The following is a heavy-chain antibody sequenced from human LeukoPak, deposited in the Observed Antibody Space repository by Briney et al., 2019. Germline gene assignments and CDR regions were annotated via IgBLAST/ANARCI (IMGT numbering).Heavy chain of an antibody. D-gene: IGHD3-22*01. CDR1: GESFSGYY. CDR2: INHSGST. J-gene: IGHJ6*02. V-gene: IGHV4-34*01. Sequence: PSETLSLTCAVYGESFSGYYWSWIRQPPGKGLEWIGEINHSGSTNYNPSLKSRVTISVDTSKNQFSLKLSSVTAADTAVYYCARGGSGYYGYYYYYGMDVWGQGTTVTVSS. CDR3: ARGGSGYYGYYYYYGMDV.